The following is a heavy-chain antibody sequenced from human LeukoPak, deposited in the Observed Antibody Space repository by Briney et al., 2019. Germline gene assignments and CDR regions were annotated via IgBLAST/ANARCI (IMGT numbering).Heavy chain of an antibody. V-gene: IGHV1-24*01. J-gene: IGHJ4*02. Sequence: ASVRVSCKVSGYSLTELPMHWVPDSPGKGLEWVGGFDPEEREEIYAQKSQGRVTMTEDTSTHTAYMELTGLRSDDMAVYYCATIELRNFDWLVFDYWGQGTLLSVSS. CDR3: ATIELRNFDWLVFDY. CDR2: FDPEEREE. CDR1: GYSLTELP. D-gene: IGHD3-9*01.